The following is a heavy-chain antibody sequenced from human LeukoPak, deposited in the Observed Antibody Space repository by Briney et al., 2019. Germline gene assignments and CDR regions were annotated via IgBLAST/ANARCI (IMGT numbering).Heavy chain of an antibody. Sequence: GGSLRLSCAASGFTFSSYGMHWVRQAPGKGLEWVAVISYDGGNKYYADSVKGRFTISRDNSKNTLYLQMNSLRAEDTAVYYCAKETFGSSSWYDYWGQGTLVTVSS. CDR1: GFTFSSYG. CDR3: AKETFGSSSWYDY. V-gene: IGHV3-30*18. CDR2: ISYDGGNK. D-gene: IGHD6-13*01. J-gene: IGHJ4*02.